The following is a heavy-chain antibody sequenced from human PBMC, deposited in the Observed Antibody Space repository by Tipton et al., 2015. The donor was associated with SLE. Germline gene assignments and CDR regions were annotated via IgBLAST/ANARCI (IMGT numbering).Heavy chain of an antibody. CDR3: ARDVAARYFDY. CDR1: GYSISSGYY. J-gene: IGHJ4*02. D-gene: IGHD6-13*01. Sequence: TLSLTCAVSGYSISSGYYWGWIRQPPGKGLEWIGSIYHSGSTYYNPSLKSRVTISVDTSKNQFSLKLSSVTAADTAVYYCARDVAARYFDYWGQGTLVTVSS. V-gene: IGHV4-38-2*02. CDR2: IYHSGST.